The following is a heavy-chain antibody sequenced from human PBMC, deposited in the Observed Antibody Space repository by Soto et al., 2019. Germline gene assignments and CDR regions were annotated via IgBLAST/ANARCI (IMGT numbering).Heavy chain of an antibody. CDR2: IYYSGST. CDR1: DVSGSRGMYY. Sequence: VMLSHTCRVADVSGSRGMYYLSWKRQPPGKGLEWIGYIYYSGSTNYNPSLKSRVTISVDTSKNQFSLKLSSVTAADTAVYYCARLPPSYGERVIGFDYSGQRTLVTVSS. CDR3: ARLPPSYGERVIGFDY. J-gene: IGHJ4*02. D-gene: IGHD4-17*01. V-gene: IGHV4-61*01.